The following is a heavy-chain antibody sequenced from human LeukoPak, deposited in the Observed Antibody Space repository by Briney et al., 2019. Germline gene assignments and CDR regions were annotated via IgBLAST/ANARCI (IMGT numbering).Heavy chain of an antibody. D-gene: IGHD2-21*02. CDR3: ARGYRYCGGDCYSW. CDR2: INPNSGGT. J-gene: IGHJ4*02. CDR1: GYTFTGYY. V-gene: IGHV1-2*02. Sequence: ASVKVSCKASGYTFTGYYIHWVRQGPGQGLEWMGWINPNSGGTNYAQKFQGRVTMTRDTSISTAYMKLSRLRSDDTAVYYCARGYRYCGGDCYSWWGQGTLVTVSS.